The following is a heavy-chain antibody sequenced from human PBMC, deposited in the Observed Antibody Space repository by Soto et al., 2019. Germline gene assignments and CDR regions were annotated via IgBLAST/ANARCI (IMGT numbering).Heavy chain of an antibody. CDR2: ISWNSGSI. CDR3: AKEDCTNGVCYGFFDY. Sequence: GGSLRLSCAASGFTFDDYAMHWVRQAPGKGLEWVSGISWNSGSIGYAESVKGRFTISRDNAKNSLYLQMNSLRAEDTALYYCAKEDCTNGVCYGFFDYWGQGTLVTVSS. V-gene: IGHV3-9*01. J-gene: IGHJ4*02. CDR1: GFTFDDYA. D-gene: IGHD2-8*01.